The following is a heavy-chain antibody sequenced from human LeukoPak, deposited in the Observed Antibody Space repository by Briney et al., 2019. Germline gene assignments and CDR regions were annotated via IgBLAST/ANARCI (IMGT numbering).Heavy chain of an antibody. V-gene: IGHV3-7*01. Sequence: PGGSLRLSCAASGFIFNIHWMAWVRQAPGKGLEWVANIKPDGGEKYYVDSVRGRFTISRDNAKNTLYLQMNSLRAEDTAVYYCARGGYSFGHDFDYWGQGTLVTVSS. CDR1: GFIFNIHW. CDR2: IKPDGGEK. CDR3: ARGGYSFGHDFDY. D-gene: IGHD5-18*01. J-gene: IGHJ4*02.